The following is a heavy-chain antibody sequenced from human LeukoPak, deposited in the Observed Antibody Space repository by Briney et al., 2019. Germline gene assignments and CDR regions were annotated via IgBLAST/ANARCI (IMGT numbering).Heavy chain of an antibody. CDR1: GFTFISKA. CDR3: TREDHSNYNY. CDR2: VRSDGGTT. J-gene: IGHJ4*02. D-gene: IGHD4-11*01. V-gene: IGHV3-23*01. Sequence: GGSLRLSCVASGFTFISKAMSWVRQAPGKGLEWVSGVRSDGGTTYYADSVKGRFTISRDNSRNTLYLQMNSLRAEDTAVYYCTREDHSNYNYWGQGTLVTVSS.